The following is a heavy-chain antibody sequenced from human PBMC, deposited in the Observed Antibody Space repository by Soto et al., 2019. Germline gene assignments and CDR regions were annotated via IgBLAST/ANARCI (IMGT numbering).Heavy chain of an antibody. Sequence: SENLSLRSTVSDESRSRSTYYWAWIRQHPEKGLEWIGRIYYSGSTYYNPSLKSRVTISVDTSKNQFSLKLSSVTAADTAVYYCARWWSGSRQGFDPWGQGTLVTVSS. CDR1: DESRSRSTYY. CDR2: IYYSGST. D-gene: IGHD3-3*01. J-gene: IGHJ5*02. CDR3: ARWWSGSRQGFDP. V-gene: IGHV4-39*07.